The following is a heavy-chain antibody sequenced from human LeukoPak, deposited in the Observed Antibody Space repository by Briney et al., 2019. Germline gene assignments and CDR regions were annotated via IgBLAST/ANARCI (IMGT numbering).Heavy chain of an antibody. Sequence: GGSLRLSCAASGFTVSSNYMSWVRQAPGKGLEWVSVIYSGGSTYYADSVKGRFTISRDNSKNTLYLQMNSLRAEDTAVYYCARDLKVRRVIPYGMDVWGQGTTVTVSS. D-gene: IGHD3-10*01. CDR3: ARDLKVRRVIPYGMDV. J-gene: IGHJ6*02. V-gene: IGHV3-53*01. CDR1: GFTVSSNY. CDR2: IYSGGST.